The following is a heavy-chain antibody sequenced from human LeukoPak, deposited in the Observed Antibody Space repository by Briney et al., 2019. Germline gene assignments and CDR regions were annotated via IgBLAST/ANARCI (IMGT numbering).Heavy chain of an antibody. Sequence: ASVTVSCKASGYTFTSYYMHWVRQAPGQGLEWMGIINPSGGTTTYAQKFQGRVTMTRDTSTSTVYMELSSLRSDDTAVYYCARLIPAAGTGWFDPWGQGTLVTVSS. CDR3: ARLIPAAGTGWFDP. J-gene: IGHJ5*02. CDR1: GYTFTSYY. V-gene: IGHV1-46*01. CDR2: INPSGGTT. D-gene: IGHD6-13*01.